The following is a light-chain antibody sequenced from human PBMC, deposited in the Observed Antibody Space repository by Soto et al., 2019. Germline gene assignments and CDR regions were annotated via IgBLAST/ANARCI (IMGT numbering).Light chain of an antibody. CDR1: TSNIGSNT. J-gene: IGLJ2*01. CDR3: AAWYDSLNGVV. Sequence: QPVLTQPPSASGTPGQRVTLSCSGSTSNIGSNTVNWYQQLPGTAPKLLIYSNNQRPSGVPDRFSGSKSGTSASLAISGLQSEDEADYYCAAWYDSLNGVVFGGGTKLTVL. V-gene: IGLV1-44*01. CDR2: SNN.